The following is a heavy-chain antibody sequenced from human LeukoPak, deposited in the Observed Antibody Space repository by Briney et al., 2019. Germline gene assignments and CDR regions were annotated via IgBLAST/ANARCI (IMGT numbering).Heavy chain of an antibody. CDR1: GFTFSTYW. Sequence: GGSLRLSCVASGFTFSTYWMNWVRQAPGKGLERVGTISPDGSDKYYVDSVKGRFTISRDNAKTSLYLQINSLRADDTALYFCARGVVVVVGASDHFDYWGQGTLITVSS. CDR2: ISPDGSDK. CDR3: ARGVVVVVGASDHFDY. D-gene: IGHD2-15*01. J-gene: IGHJ4*02. V-gene: IGHV3-7*01.